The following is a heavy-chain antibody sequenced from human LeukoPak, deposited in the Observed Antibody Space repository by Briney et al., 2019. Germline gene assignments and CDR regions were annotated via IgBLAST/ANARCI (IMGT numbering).Heavy chain of an antibody. D-gene: IGHD3-10*01. CDR2: ISSSGSTI. CDR1: GFTFSSYE. J-gene: IGHJ6*03. CDR3: ARYGSGSYYYYYYYMDV. Sequence: GGSLRLSCAASGFTFSSYEMNWVRQAPGKGLEWVSYISSSGSTIYYADSVKGRFTISRGNAKNSLYLQMNSLRAEDTAVYYCARYGSGSYYYYYYYMDVWGKGTTVTISS. V-gene: IGHV3-48*03.